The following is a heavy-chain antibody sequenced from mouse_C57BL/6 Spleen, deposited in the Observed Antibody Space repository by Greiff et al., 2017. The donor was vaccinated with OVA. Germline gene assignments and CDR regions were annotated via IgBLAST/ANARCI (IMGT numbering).Heavy chain of an antibody. CDR2: INPNNGGT. J-gene: IGHJ2*01. V-gene: IGHV1-26*01. Sequence: EVQLQQSGPELVKPGASVKISCKASGYTFTDYYMNWVKQSHGKSLEWIGDINPNNGGTSYNQKFKGKATLTVDKSSSTAYMELRSLTSEDSAVYYCARNGGIDYFDDWGQGTTLTVSS. CDR3: ARNGGIDYFDD. CDR1: GYTFTDYY.